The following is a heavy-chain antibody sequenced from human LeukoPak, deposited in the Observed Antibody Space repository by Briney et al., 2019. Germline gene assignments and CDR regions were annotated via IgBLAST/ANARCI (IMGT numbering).Heavy chain of an antibody. CDR1: GGSISSYY. V-gene: IGHV4-59*01. D-gene: IGHD3-10*01. CDR3: ARAFGPTSFDY. Sequence: SETLSLTCTVSGGSISSYYWSWIRQPPGKGLEWIGYIYYSGSTNYNPSLKSRVTISVDTSKNQSSLKLSSVTAADTAVYYCARAFGPTSFDYWGQGTLVTVSS. CDR2: IYYSGST. J-gene: IGHJ4*02.